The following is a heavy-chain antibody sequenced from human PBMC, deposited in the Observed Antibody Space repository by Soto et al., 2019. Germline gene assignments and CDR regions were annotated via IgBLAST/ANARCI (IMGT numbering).Heavy chain of an antibody. CDR2: MSHSGGT. J-gene: IGHJ3*02. CDR3: ARVERGTATTVVYAFDI. Sequence: QVQLQQWGAGLLKPSETLSLTCAVFGGSVNSGNYYWSWIRQPPGKGLEWIGEMSHSGGTHFNPSLKRRVTISVDTSKIQCSLKMSSVTAADTALYYCARVERGTATTVVYAFDIWGPGTMVTVSS. D-gene: IGHD1-1*01. V-gene: IGHV4-34*01. CDR1: GGSVNSGNYY.